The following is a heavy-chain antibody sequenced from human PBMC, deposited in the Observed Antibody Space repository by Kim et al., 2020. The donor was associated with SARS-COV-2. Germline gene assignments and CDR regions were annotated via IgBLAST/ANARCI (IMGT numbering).Heavy chain of an antibody. CDR3: AAGGTIYYGSGSPFDY. V-gene: IGHV1-58*01. CDR1: GFTFTSSA. D-gene: IGHD3-10*01. Sequence: SVKVSCKASGFTFTSSAVQWVRQARGQRLEWIGWIVVGSGNTNYAQKFQERVTITRDMSTSTAYMELSSLRSEDTAVYYCAAGGTIYYGSGSPFDYWGQGTLVTVSS. J-gene: IGHJ4*02. CDR2: IVVGSGNT.